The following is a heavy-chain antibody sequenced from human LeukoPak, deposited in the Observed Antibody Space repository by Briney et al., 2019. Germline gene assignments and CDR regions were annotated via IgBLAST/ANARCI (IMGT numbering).Heavy chain of an antibody. CDR2: INHSGST. V-gene: IGHV4-34*01. J-gene: IGHJ3*02. D-gene: IGHD3-9*01. CDR1: GGSFSGYY. CDR3: ASLPGRHDAFDI. Sequence: PSETLSLTCAVYGGSFSGYYWSWIRQPPGKGLEWIGEINHSGSTNYNPSLKSRVTISVDTSKNQFSLKLSSVTAADMAVYYCASLPGRHDAFDIWGQGTMVTVSS.